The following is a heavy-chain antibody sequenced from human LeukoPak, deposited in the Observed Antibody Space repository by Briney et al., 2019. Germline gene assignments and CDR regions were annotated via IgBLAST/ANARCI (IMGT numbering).Heavy chain of an antibody. D-gene: IGHD6-13*01. J-gene: IGHJ4*02. CDR3: ARLAYSSSWDPTYYFDY. V-gene: IGHV3-74*01. CDR2: INSDGSST. CDR1: GFTFSSYW. Sequence: GGSLRLSCAASGFTFSSYWMHWVRQAPGKGLVWVSRINSDGSSTSYADSVKGRFTISRDNAKNTLYLQMNSLRAEDTAVYYCARLAYSSSWDPTYYFDYWGQGTLVTVSS.